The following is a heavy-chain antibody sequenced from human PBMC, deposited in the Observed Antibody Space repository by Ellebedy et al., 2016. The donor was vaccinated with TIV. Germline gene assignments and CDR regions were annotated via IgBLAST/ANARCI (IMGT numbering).Heavy chain of an antibody. CDR1: GFTYDAYA. J-gene: IGHJ4*02. D-gene: IGHD2-21*02. CDR2: IYSGGST. V-gene: IGHV3-66*01. Sequence: PGGSLRLSCVASGFTYDAYALSWVRQAPGKGLQWVSFIYSGGSTYYAASVKGRFTISRDNSKNTLYLQMNSLRAEDTAVYFCAREVYCGGDCFNFDLWGQGTLVTVSS. CDR3: AREVYCGGDCFNFDL.